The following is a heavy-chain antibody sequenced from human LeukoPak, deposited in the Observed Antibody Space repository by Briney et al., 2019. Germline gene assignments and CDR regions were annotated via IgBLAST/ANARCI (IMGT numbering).Heavy chain of an antibody. Sequence: GASVKVSCKASGGTFSSYAISWVRQAPGQGLEWMGGIIPIFGTANYAQKFQGRVTITADESTSTAYMELGSLRSEDTAVYYCARDLAYYYYMDVWGKGTTVTVSS. CDR2: IIPIFGTA. J-gene: IGHJ6*03. CDR3: ARDLAYYYYMDV. V-gene: IGHV1-69*13. CDR1: GGTFSSYA.